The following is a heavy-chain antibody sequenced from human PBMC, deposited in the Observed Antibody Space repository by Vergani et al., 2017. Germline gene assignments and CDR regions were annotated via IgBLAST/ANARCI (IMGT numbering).Heavy chain of an antibody. CDR1: GYTLTELS. Sequence: QVQLVQSGAEVKKPGASVKVSCKVSGYTLTELSMHWVRQAPGKGLEWMGGIIPIFGTANYAQKFQGRVTITADESTSTAYMELSSLRSEDTAVYYCARAGTYYYDSSRGYYFDYWGQGTLVTVSS. CDR2: IIPIFGTA. D-gene: IGHD3-22*01. V-gene: IGHV1-69*13. J-gene: IGHJ4*02. CDR3: ARAGTYYYDSSRGYYFDY.